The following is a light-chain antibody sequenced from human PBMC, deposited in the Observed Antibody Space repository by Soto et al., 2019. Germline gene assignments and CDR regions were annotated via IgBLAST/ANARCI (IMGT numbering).Light chain of an antibody. CDR3: QTGGTGSAIVV. CDR2: VNSGGRH. CDR1: SGHSNYA. Sequence: QLVLTQSPSASASLGASVKLTCTLSSGHSNYAIAWHQQQPEKGPRYLMKVNSGGRHIKGDGIPDRFSGSSSGAERYLFISSLQSEDEADYYCQTGGTGSAIVVFGGGTQLTVL. V-gene: IGLV4-69*01. J-gene: IGLJ7*01.